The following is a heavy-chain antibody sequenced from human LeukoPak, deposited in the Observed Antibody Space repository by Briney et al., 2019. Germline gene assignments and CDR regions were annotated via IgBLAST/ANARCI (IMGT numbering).Heavy chain of an antibody. Sequence: QPSESVSLTCPVSGGSISTSSYYWGWIRQPRGKGLEWIGSMYYSGSTYYNPSLKSRVTISVDTSKNQFSLKLSSVTAPDTAVYYCARADYGSNFDYWGQGTLVTVSS. V-gene: IGHV4-39*07. J-gene: IGHJ4*02. D-gene: IGHD4/OR15-4a*01. CDR2: MYYSGST. CDR3: ARADYGSNFDY. CDR1: GGSISTSSYY.